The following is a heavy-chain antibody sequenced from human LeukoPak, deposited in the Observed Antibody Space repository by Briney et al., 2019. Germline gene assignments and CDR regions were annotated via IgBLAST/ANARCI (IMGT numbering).Heavy chain of an antibody. J-gene: IGHJ3*02. D-gene: IGHD3-22*01. CDR3: ARDPLGYYDSWDAFDI. CDR1: GYTFTSYY. CDR2: INPSGGST. Sequence: GASVKVSCKASGYTFTSYYMHWVRQAPGQGLEWMGIINPSGGSTSYAQKFQGRVTMTGDTSTSTVYMELSSLRSEDTAVYYCARDPLGYYDSWDAFDIWGQGTMVTVSS. V-gene: IGHV1-46*01.